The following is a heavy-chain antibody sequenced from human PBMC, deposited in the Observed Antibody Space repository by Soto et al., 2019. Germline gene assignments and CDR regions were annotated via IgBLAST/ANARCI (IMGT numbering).Heavy chain of an antibody. V-gene: IGHV4-39*02. D-gene: IGHD2-15*01. J-gene: IGHJ4*02. Sequence: PSETLSLTCTVSGGSISSSSYYWGWIRQPPGKGLEWIGSISYSGSTYYNPSLKSRVTISVDMSKNQFSLKLSSVTAADTAVYYCATDRIDGTGGSCSCDYWGQGTLVTVSS. CDR2: ISYSGST. CDR1: GGSISSSSYY. CDR3: ATDRIDGTGGSCSCDY.